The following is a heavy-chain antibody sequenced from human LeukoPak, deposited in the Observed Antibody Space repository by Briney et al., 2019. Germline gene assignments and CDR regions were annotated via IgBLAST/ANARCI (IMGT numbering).Heavy chain of an antibody. D-gene: IGHD3-9*01. V-gene: IGHV4-30-2*01. J-gene: IGHJ4*02. Sequence: KPSETLSLTCAVSGGSISSGGYSWSWIRQPPGKGLEWIGYIYHSGSTYYNPSLKSRVTISVDRSKNQFSLKLSSVTAADTAVYYCARGGTGYYDILTALGTFDYWGQGTLVTVSS. CDR1: GGSISSGGYS. CDR3: ARGGTGYYDILTALGTFDY. CDR2: IYHSGST.